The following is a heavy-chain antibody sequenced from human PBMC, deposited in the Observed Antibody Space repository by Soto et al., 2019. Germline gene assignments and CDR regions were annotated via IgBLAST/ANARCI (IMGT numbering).Heavy chain of an antibody. V-gene: IGHV1-18*01. CDR2: ISAYNGNT. D-gene: IGHD6-19*01. CDR1: GYTFTSYG. J-gene: IGHJ4*02. CDR3: AGGLIAVAGTVEPGVFDY. Sequence: QVQLVQSGAEVKKPGASVKVSCKASGYTFTSYGISWVRQAPGQGREWMGWISAYNGNTNYAQKLQGRVTMTTETSTSTAYMELRSLRSDDTAVYYCAGGLIAVAGTVEPGVFDYWGQGTLVTVSS.